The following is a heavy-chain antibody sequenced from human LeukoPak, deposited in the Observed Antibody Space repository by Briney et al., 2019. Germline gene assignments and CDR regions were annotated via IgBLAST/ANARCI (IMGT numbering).Heavy chain of an antibody. D-gene: IGHD3-10*01. V-gene: IGHV3-33*01. CDR1: GFIFSNFG. CDR2: IWSDGSIQ. CDR3: ARDYKTGHTDY. J-gene: IGHJ4*02. Sequence: PGGSLRLSCAASGFIFSNFGMHWVRQAPGKGLEWPAVIWSDGSIQLYAASVKGRFTISKDDFKNTLHLQMNSLRVDDTAVYYCARDYKTGHTDYWGQGTLVTVSS.